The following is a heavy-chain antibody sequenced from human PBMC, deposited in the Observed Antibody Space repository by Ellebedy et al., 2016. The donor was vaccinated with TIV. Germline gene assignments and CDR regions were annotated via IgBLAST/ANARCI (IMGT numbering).Heavy chain of an antibody. CDR1: GYTFTSYY. CDR2: INPSGGST. J-gene: IGHJ6*02. V-gene: IGHV1-46*01. D-gene: IGHD2-8*01. Sequence: ASVKVSXKASGYTFTSYYMHWVRQAPGQGLEWMGIINPSGGSTSYAQKFQGRVTITADESTSTAYMELSSLRSEDTAVYYCATEEPNNGVWGLGAGMDVWGQGTTVTVSS. CDR3: ATEEPNNGVWGLGAGMDV.